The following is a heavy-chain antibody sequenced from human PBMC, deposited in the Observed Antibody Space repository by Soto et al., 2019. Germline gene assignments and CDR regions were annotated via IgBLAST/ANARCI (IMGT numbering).Heavy chain of an antibody. CDR2: ISGSGDTK. CDR1: GFTFSSCS. J-gene: IGHJ4*02. Sequence: GRSLRLSCASSGFTFSSCSMNWVRQAPGKGLEWVSFISGSGDTKYYADSVKGRFTISRDNAKNSLYLQMSSLRDEDTAVYYGSKYCSSDICFDYWGPGTLGTGSS. D-gene: IGHD2-15*01. CDR3: SKYCSSDICFDY. V-gene: IGHV3-48*02.